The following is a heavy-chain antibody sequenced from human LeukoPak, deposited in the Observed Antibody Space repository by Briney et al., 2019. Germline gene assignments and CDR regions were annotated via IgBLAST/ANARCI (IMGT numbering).Heavy chain of an antibody. D-gene: IGHD3-16*02. Sequence: AGGSLRLSCAASGFTFSSYAMSWVRQAPGKGLEWVSAISGSGGSTYYADPVKGRFTISRDNSKNTLYLQMNSLRAEDTAVYYCAKGGYIWGSYRLDAFDIWGQGTMVTVSS. CDR2: ISGSGGST. CDR1: GFTFSSYA. V-gene: IGHV3-23*01. CDR3: AKGGYIWGSYRLDAFDI. J-gene: IGHJ3*02.